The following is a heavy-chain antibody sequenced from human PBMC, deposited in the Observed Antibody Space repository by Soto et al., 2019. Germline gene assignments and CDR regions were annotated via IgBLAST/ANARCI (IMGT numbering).Heavy chain of an antibody. Sequence: QVQLVESGGGVVQPGRSLRLSCAASGFTFTNYAMHWVRQAPGKGLEWVAVISYDGSKKYYADSVKGRFTISRDNSKSTLYLQMNSLRAEDTAVFYCARAYYHDKSDFDYWGQGTQVTVSS. V-gene: IGHV3-30-3*01. CDR2: ISYDGSKK. CDR3: ARAYYHDKSDFDY. J-gene: IGHJ4*02. CDR1: GFTFTNYA. D-gene: IGHD3-22*01.